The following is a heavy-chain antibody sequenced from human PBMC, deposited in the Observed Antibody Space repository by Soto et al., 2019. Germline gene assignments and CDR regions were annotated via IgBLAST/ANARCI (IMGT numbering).Heavy chain of an antibody. CDR3: ARGKYSSSSLHYYYYMDV. Sequence: LSETLSLTCIVPGSSNSSYSWSWLRQLSGKALEWIGYIYYSGSTNYNPSLKSRVTISVDTSKNQFSLKLSSVTAADTAVYYCARGKYSSSSLHYYYYMDVWGKGTTVTVSS. D-gene: IGHD6-6*01. CDR2: IYYSGST. CDR1: GSSNSSYS. V-gene: IGHV4-59*01. J-gene: IGHJ6*03.